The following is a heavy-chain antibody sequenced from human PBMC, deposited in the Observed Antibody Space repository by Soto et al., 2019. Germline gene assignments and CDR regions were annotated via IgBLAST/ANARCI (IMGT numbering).Heavy chain of an antibody. D-gene: IGHD2-15*01. CDR3: ATDIVVVVAATGAFDI. CDR1: GFTFSSYA. J-gene: IGHJ3*02. CDR2: ISGSGGST. Sequence: SLRLSCAASGFTFSSYAMSWVRQAPGKGLEWVSAISGSGGSTYYADSVKGRFTISRDNSKNTLYLQMNSLRAEDTAVYYCATDIVVVVAATGAFDIWGQGTMVTVSS. V-gene: IGHV3-23*01.